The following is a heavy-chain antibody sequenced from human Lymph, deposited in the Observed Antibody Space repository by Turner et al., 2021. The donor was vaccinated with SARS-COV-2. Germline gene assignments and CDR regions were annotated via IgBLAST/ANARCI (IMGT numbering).Heavy chain of an antibody. D-gene: IGHD3-10*01. CDR2: ISYDGSNN. CDR3: ARYASGGYFYYGMDV. Sequence: QVQLVESGGGVVQPGRSLSLSRSASGFTFSTYAIYWVRQAPGKGLEWVAVISYDGSNNYYGDSVKGRFTISRDNSKNTLYLQMNSLRAEDTAVYYCARYASGGYFYYGMDVWGQGTTVTVSS. J-gene: IGHJ6*02. CDR1: GFTFSTYA. V-gene: IGHV3-30*04.